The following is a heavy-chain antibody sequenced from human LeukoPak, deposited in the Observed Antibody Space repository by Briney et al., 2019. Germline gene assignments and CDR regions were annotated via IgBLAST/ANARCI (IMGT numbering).Heavy chain of an antibody. CDR1: GFTFSSSA. CDR3: AKDPGGENY. J-gene: IGHJ4*02. D-gene: IGHD2-8*02. V-gene: IGHV3-23*01. Sequence: GGSLRLSCAASGFTFSSSAMNWVRQAPGKGLEWVSTISGTGGSTYYADSVRGRFTISRDNSKNTLYLQMNSLRAEDTAVYSCAKDPGGENYWGQGTLVTVSS. CDR2: ISGTGGST.